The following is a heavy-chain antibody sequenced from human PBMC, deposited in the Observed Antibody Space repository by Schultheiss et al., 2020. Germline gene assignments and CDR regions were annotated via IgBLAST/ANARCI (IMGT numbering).Heavy chain of an antibody. CDR1: AGSISSSY. CDR3: ARHYYFDTSGYMD. J-gene: IGHJ4*01. V-gene: IGHV4-59*08. CDR2: ISYTGAT. Sequence: SETLSLTCTVSAGSISSSYWDWIRQPPGKGLEWIGYISYTGATSYNPSLRSRVAMSVDTSKNQFSLRLSSVTAADTAVYYCARHYYFDTSGYMDWGQGTLVTVSS. D-gene: IGHD3-22*01.